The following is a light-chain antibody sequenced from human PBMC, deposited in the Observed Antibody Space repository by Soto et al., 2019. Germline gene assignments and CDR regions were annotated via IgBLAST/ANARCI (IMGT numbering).Light chain of an antibody. CDR2: GNS. J-gene: IGLJ1*01. Sequence: QPVLTQPPSVSGAPGQRVTISCTGSSSNIGANYDVHWYQQRPGTAPKLLIFGNSNRPSGVPDRFSGSKSGTSASLAITGLQAEDGGDYYCQSYDSTLSARYVFGTGTKLTVL. CDR1: SSNIGANYD. V-gene: IGLV1-40*01. CDR3: QSYDSTLSARYV.